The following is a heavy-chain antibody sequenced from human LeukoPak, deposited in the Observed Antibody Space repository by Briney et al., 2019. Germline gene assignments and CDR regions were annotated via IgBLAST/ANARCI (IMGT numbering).Heavy chain of an antibody. CDR1: GYTLTTHG. J-gene: IGHJ2*01. V-gene: IGHV1-18*01. CDR2: ISAHNGNT. CDR3: ARAGYFDL. Sequence: ASVKVSCKDSGYTLTTHGLAWVRQAPGQGLEWMGWISAHNGNTNYAQSLQGRVTMSTDTSTNTAYMELRSLRSDDTAVYYCARAGYFDLWGRGTLVTVSS.